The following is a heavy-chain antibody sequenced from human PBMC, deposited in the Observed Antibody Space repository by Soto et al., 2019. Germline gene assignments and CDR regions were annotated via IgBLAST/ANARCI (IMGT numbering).Heavy chain of an antibody. CDR2: VYYRGNA. CDR1: DDSINSDKYY. Sequence: PSETLSLTCSVSDDSINSDKYYWGWIRQPPGKGLEWIGSVYYRGNAYYNPSLQTRVTISVDTSKNQFSLKLSSVTAADTAVYYCARVSGLRWYDYWGQGTLVTVSS. D-gene: IGHD4-17*01. CDR3: ARVSGLRWYDY. J-gene: IGHJ4*02. V-gene: IGHV4-39*07.